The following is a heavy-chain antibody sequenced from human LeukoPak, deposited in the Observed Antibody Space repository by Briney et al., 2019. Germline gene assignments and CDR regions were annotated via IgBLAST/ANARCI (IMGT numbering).Heavy chain of an antibody. D-gene: IGHD2-2*01. V-gene: IGHV4-34*01. CDR1: GGSFSGYY. CDR3: ARGRRWRGYCSSTSCSASPHWFDP. CDR2: INHSGST. Sequence: SETLSLTCAVYGGSFSGYYWSWIRQPPGKGLEWIGEINHSGSTNYNPSLKSRVTISVDTSKDQFSLKLSSVTAADTAVYYCARGRRWRGYCSSTSCSASPHWFDPWGQGTLVTVSS. J-gene: IGHJ5*02.